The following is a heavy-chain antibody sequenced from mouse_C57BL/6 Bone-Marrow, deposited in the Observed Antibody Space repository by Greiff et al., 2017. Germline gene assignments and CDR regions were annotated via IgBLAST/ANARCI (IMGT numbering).Heavy chain of an antibody. Sequence: VQLQQPGAELVRPGSSVKLSCKASGYTFTSYWMHWVKQRPIQGLEWIGNIDPSDSETHYNQKFKDKATLTVDKSSSTAYMQLSSLTSADSAVYYCAITSVGPDWYFDVWGTGTTVTVSS. D-gene: IGHD1-1*01. V-gene: IGHV1-52*01. CDR1: GYTFTSYW. CDR2: IDPSDSET. J-gene: IGHJ1*03. CDR3: AITSVGPDWYFDV.